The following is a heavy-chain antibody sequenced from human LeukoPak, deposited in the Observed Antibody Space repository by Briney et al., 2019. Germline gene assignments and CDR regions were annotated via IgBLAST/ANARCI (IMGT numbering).Heavy chain of an antibody. CDR3: AKVTGWDY. CDR2: ISGSGGST. J-gene: IGHJ4*02. D-gene: IGHD6-19*01. CDR1: GFAVSNNY. V-gene: IGHV3-23*01. Sequence: GGSLRLSCAASGFAVSNNYMSWVRQAPGKGLEWVSAISGSGGSTYYADSVKGRFTISRDNSKNTLYLQMNSLRAEDTAVYYCAKVTGWDYWGQGTLVTVSS.